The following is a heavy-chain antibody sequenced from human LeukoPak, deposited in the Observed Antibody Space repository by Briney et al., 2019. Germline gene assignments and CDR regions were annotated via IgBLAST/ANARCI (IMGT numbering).Heavy chain of an antibody. CDR3: ASQPNYYYYGMDV. J-gene: IGHJ6*02. CDR2: IGSSSSTI. Sequence: PGGSLRLSCAASGFTFSSYSMNWVRQAPGKGLEWVSYIGSSSSTIYYADSVKGRFTISRDNAKNSLYLQMNSLRAEDTAVYYCASQPNYYYYGMDVWGQGTTVTVSS. V-gene: IGHV3-48*01. CDR1: GFTFSSYS.